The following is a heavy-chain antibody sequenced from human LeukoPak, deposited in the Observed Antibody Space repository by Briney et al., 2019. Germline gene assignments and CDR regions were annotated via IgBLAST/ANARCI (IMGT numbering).Heavy chain of an antibody. CDR1: GFTFSSYA. CDR3: AKDLGKYELLQYFDY. Sequence: PGGSLRLSCAASGFTFSSYAMSWVREAPGKGLEWVSPICGSGGSTYYADSVKGRFTISRDNSKNTLYLQMNSLRAEDTAVYYCAKDLGKYELLQYFDYWGQGTLVTVSS. D-gene: IGHD2-2*01. CDR2: ICGSGGST. J-gene: IGHJ4*02. V-gene: IGHV3-23*01.